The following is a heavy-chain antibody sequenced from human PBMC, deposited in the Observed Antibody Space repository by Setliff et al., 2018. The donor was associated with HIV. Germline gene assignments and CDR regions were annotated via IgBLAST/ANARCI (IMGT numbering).Heavy chain of an antibody. D-gene: IGHD2-2*01. Sequence: ASVKVSCKVSGFTLREVSMHWVRQAPGKGLEWMGYFDPEDGETVYAQKFQGRVTMTEDTSTNTAYMELSGLRLGDTAVYYCAIDMVGGWLRPMPDFWGQGALVTVSS. V-gene: IGHV1-24*01. CDR3: AIDMVGGWLRPMPDF. CDR1: GFTLREVS. CDR2: FDPEDGET. J-gene: IGHJ4*02.